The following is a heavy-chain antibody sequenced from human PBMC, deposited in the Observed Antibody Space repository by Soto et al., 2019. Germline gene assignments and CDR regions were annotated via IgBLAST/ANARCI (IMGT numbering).Heavy chain of an antibody. J-gene: IGHJ4*02. CDR1: AGSISSSSYY. Sequence: PSETLSLTCTVSAGSISSSSYYWGWIRQPPGKGLEWIGSIYYSGSTYYNPSLKSRATISVDTSKNQFSLKLSSVTAADTAVYYCARGYCSGGSCYRYWGQGSQVTVSS. V-gene: IGHV4-39*01. CDR3: ARGYCSGGSCYRY. D-gene: IGHD2-15*01. CDR2: IYYSGST.